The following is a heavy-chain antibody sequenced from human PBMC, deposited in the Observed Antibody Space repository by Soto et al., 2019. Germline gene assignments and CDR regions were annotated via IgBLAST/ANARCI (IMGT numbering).Heavy chain of an antibody. CDR2: IYYSGST. CDR1: GGSISSYY. CDR3: ASLYGSGSYYTAHDAFDI. Sequence: SETLSLTCTVSGGSISSYYWSWIRQPPGKGLEWIGYIYYSGSTNYNPSLKSRVTISVDTSKNQFSLKLSSVTAADTAVYYCASLYGSGSYYTAHDAFDIWGQGTMVTVSS. D-gene: IGHD3-10*01. V-gene: IGHV4-59*01. J-gene: IGHJ3*02.